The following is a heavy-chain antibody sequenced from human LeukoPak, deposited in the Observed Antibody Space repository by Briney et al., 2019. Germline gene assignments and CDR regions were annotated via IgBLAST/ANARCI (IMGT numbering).Heavy chain of an antibody. CDR1: GFTFSNYA. Sequence: GGSLRLSCAASGFTFSNYAMSWVRQAPGKGLEWVSGISGSGANSYYADSVKGRFTISRDNSKSTLYLQMNSLRAEDTAVYYCARGPYSSSYHDYWGQGTLVTVSS. V-gene: IGHV3-23*01. D-gene: IGHD6-6*01. J-gene: IGHJ4*02. CDR3: ARGPYSSSYHDY. CDR2: ISGSGANS.